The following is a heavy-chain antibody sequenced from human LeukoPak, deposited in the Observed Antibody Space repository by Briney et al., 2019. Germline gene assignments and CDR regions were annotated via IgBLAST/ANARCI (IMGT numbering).Heavy chain of an antibody. V-gene: IGHV4-59*01. CDR2: IYYSGST. Sequence: SETLSLTCTVSGGSISSYYWSWIRQPPGKGLEWIGYIYYSGSTNYNPSLKSRVTISVDTSKNQFSLKLSSVTAADTAAYYCARARTEYYYDSSGCAFDIWGQGTMVTVSS. J-gene: IGHJ3*02. CDR3: ARARTEYYYDSSGCAFDI. CDR1: GGSISSYY. D-gene: IGHD3-22*01.